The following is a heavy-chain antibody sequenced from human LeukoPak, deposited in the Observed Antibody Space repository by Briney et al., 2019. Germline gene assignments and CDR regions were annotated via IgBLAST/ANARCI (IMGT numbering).Heavy chain of an antibody. CDR1: GASFSGYY. J-gene: IGHJ4*02. D-gene: IGHD1-26*01. CDR2: INHSGST. Sequence: PSETLSLTCAVYGASFSGYYWSWIRQPPGKRLEWIGEINHSGSTNYNPSLKSRVTISVDTSKNQFSLKLSSVTAADTAVYYCARVIVGATISPFDYWGQGTLATVSS. V-gene: IGHV4-34*01. CDR3: ARVIVGATISPFDY.